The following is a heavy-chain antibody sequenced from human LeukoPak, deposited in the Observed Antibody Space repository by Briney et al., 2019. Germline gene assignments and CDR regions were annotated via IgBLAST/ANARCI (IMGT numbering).Heavy chain of an antibody. J-gene: IGHJ3*02. V-gene: IGHV4-59*01. CDR3: ARARLGPDALDI. CDR1: GGSISSYY. D-gene: IGHD6-19*01. Sequence: SETLSLTCTVSGGSISSYYWSWIRQPPGKGLEWIGYMCHSGRTNYNPSLTSRITISVDTSKNQFSLKLSSVTAADTAVYYCARARLGPDALDIWGQGTMVTVSS. CDR2: MCHSGRT.